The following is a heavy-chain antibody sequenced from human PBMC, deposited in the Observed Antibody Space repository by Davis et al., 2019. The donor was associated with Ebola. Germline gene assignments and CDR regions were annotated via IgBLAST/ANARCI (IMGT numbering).Heavy chain of an antibody. CDR3: ARGSTLGWFDP. CDR1: GGSFSGYY. V-gene: IGHV4-34*01. D-gene: IGHD4-23*01. CDR2: INHSGST. J-gene: IGHJ5*02. Sequence: MPGGSLRFSCAVYGGSFSGYYWRWIRQPPGKGLEWIGEINHSGSTNYNPSLKSRVTISVDTSKNQFSLKLSSVTAADTAVYYCARGSTLGWFDPWGQGTLVTVSS.